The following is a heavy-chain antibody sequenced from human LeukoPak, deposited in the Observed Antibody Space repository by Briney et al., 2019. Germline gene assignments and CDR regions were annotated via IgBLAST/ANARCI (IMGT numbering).Heavy chain of an antibody. V-gene: IGHV3-53*01. Sequence: PGGSLRLSCAASGFTVSSNYMTWVRQAPGKGLEWVSVIYSGGSAYYADSVKGRFSVSRDNSTNTLYLQMNSLRAEDTAVYFCASTTRGGTYYYYMDVWGKGTTVTISS. J-gene: IGHJ6*03. CDR3: ASTTRGGTYYYYMDV. D-gene: IGHD1-1*01. CDR2: IYSGGSA. CDR1: GFTVSSNY.